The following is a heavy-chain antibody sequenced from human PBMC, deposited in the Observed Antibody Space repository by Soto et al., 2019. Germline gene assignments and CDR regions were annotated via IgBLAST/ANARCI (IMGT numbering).Heavy chain of an antibody. Sequence: GGSLRLSCAASGFTFARYAMRWVRQAPGKGLEWVSLISAPGVGSYYAVSGKGRFTIARANTKNTIYLQMDSLRADATELYYRAKARPGGAHYG. CDR1: GFTFARYA. D-gene: IGHD1-26*01. CDR3: AKARPGGAHYG. J-gene: IGHJ6*01. V-gene: IGHV3-23*01. CDR2: ISAPGVGS.